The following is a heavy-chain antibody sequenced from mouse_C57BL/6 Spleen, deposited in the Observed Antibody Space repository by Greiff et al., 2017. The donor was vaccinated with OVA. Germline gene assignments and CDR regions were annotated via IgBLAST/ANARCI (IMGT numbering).Heavy chain of an antibody. CDR1: GFNIKDYY. J-gene: IGHJ4*01. V-gene: IGHV14-2*01. D-gene: IGHD1-1*01. Sequence: VQLQQSGAELVKPGASVKLSCTASGFNIKDYYMHWVKQRTEQGLEWIGRIDPEDGETKYAPKFQGKATITADTSSNTAYLQLSSLTSEDTAVYSCDRSDYGSSYDYAMDYWGQGTSVTVSS. CDR2: IDPEDGET. CDR3: DRSDYGSSYDYAMDY.